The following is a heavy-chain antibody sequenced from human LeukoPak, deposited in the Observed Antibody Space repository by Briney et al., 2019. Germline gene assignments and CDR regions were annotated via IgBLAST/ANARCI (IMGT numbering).Heavy chain of an antibody. V-gene: IGHV4-34*01. CDR3: ARRGGGNYPYYFDY. J-gene: IGHJ4*02. CDR2: IDRHGNT. CDR1: DESFSGYLSDSY. D-gene: IGHD3-16*01. Sequence: SETLSLTCAIYDESFSGYLSDSYWSWVRRPPGKGLEWIGEIDRHGNTNYSPSLKSRVTISIQTSKSQFSLNLNSVTDADMAVYYCARRGGGNYPYYFDYWGRGTPVTVSS.